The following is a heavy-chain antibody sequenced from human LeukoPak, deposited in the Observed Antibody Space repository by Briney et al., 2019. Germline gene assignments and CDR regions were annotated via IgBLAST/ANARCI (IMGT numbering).Heavy chain of an antibody. J-gene: IGHJ6*03. D-gene: IGHD3-10*01. CDR2: ISGSGGIS. Sequence: GGSLRLSCAASGFTFSSYAMSWVRQAPGKGLEGVSAISGSGGISYYADSIKGRFTISRDNSKNTLYLQMNSLRAEDTAVYYCAKSDMIRGVGGAYYYYMDVWGKGTTVIVSS. CDR3: AKSDMIRGVGGAYYYYMDV. CDR1: GFTFSSYA. V-gene: IGHV3-23*01.